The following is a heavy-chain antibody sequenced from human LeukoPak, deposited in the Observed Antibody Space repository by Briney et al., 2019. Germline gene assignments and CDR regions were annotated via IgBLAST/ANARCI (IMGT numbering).Heavy chain of an antibody. CDR3: AKGAEPGYSSGWYVDY. CDR1: GFTFDDYA. D-gene: IGHD6-19*01. Sequence: GRSLRLSCAASGFTFDDYAMHLVRQAPGKGLEWVSGISWNSGSIGYADSVKGRFTISRDNAKNSLYLQMNSLRAEDTALYYCAKGAEPGYSSGWYVDYWGQGTLVTISS. CDR2: ISWNSGSI. J-gene: IGHJ4*02. V-gene: IGHV3-9*01.